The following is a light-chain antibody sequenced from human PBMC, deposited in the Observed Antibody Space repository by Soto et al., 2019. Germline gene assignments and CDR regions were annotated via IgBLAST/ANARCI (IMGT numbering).Light chain of an antibody. CDR1: QSVSSN. CDR3: QQYKNWPPIT. J-gene: IGKJ5*01. V-gene: IGKV3-15*01. CDR2: DAS. Sequence: EIVMTQSPATLSVSPGERATLSCRASQSVSSNLAWYQQKPGQAPRLLIYDASTRVTGIPARFSGSGSGTEFTLTISSLQSEDFAVYYCQQYKNWPPITFGQGTRLEIK.